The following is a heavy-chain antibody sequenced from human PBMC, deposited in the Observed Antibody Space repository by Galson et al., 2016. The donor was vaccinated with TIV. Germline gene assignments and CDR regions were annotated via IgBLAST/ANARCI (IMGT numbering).Heavy chain of an antibody. CDR2: ISSAGTT. CDR3: ARERRYCGNECYLYYYYGMDV. V-gene: IGHV3-66*01. D-gene: IGHD2-21*01. J-gene: IGHJ6*02. Sequence: SLRLSCAASGVSVSDNYMTWVRQAPGKGLEWVSLISSAGTTSYTDSVRGRFTISRDNSKNTLYLQMNSLRAEDMAVYYCARERRYCGNECYLYYYYGMDVWGQGTTVTVSS. CDR1: GVSVSDNY.